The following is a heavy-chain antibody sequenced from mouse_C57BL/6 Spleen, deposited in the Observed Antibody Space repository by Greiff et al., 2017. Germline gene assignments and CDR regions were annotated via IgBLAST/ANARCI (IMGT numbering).Heavy chain of an antibody. CDR3: ARSRITAGFYAMDY. CDR2: FHPYNDDT. D-gene: IGHD1-1*01. CDR1: GYTFTTYP. V-gene: IGHV1-47*01. Sequence: QVHVQQSGAELVKPGASVKLSCKASGYTFTTYPIEWMKQNPGQGLEWIGNFHPYNDDTKYNEKFKGKATLTVEKSSSTVYLELSRLTSDDSAVYYCARSRITAGFYAMDYWGQGTSVTVSS. J-gene: IGHJ4*01.